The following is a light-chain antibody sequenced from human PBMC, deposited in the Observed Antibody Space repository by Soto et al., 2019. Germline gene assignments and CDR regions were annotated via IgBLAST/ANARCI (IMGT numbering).Light chain of an antibody. CDR2: DVT. V-gene: IGLV2-11*01. CDR1: SSDVGGYNY. J-gene: IGLJ1*01. CDR3: CSYAGLYSDV. Sequence: QSVLTQPRSVSASPGQSVTISYTGTSSDVGGYNYVSWYQQHPGKAPKVVVYDVTKRPSGVPDRFSGSKSGNTASLTISGLQAEDEADYYCCSYAGLYSDVFGSGTRVTVL.